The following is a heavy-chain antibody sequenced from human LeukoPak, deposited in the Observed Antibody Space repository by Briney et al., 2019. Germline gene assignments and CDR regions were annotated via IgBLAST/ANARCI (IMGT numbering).Heavy chain of an antibody. Sequence: KTSETLSLTCTVSGGSISSYYWSWIRQPPGKGLEWIGYIYYSGSTYYNPSLKSRVTISVDTSKNQFSLKLSSVTAADTAVYYCATSRRGRRSQHGMDVWGQGTTVTVSS. CDR3: ATSRRGRRSQHGMDV. J-gene: IGHJ6*02. V-gene: IGHV4-59*06. CDR2: IYYSGST. CDR1: GGSISSYY. D-gene: IGHD1-26*01.